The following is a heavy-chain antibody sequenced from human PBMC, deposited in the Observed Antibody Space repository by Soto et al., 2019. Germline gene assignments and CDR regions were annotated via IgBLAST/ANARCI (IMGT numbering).Heavy chain of an antibody. J-gene: IGHJ4*02. CDR3: AREYSNSPEAFDY. Sequence: SETLSLTGTVSVGSFNSDFYYWSWIRQPPGKGLEWIGYIYYTGSTNYNPSLKSRVTISLDTSRNQFSLKLSSVTAADTAVFYCAREYSNSPEAFDYWGQGALVTVSS. CDR1: VGSFNSDFYY. D-gene: IGHD6-6*01. CDR2: IYYTGST. V-gene: IGHV4-61*01.